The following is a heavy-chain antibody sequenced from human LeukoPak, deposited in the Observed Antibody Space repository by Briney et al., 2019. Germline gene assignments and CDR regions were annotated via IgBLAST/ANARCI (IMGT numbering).Heavy chain of an antibody. CDR1: GGSISSYY. Sequence: SETLSLTCTVSGGSISSYYWSWIQQPAGKGLEWIGRIYTSGSTNYNPSLKSRVTMSVDTSKNQFSLKLSSVTAADTAVYYCARSGSYSSGYDGDYWGQGTLVTVSS. D-gene: IGHD3-22*01. J-gene: IGHJ4*02. CDR2: IYTSGST. CDR3: ARSGSYSSGYDGDY. V-gene: IGHV4-4*07.